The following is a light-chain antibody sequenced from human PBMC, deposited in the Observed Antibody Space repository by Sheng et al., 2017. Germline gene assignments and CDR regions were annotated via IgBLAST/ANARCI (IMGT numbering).Light chain of an antibody. CDR1: QGISRW. J-gene: IGKJ5*01. CDR2: EAS. V-gene: IGKV1D-12*01. Sequence: DIQMTQSPSSVSASVGDKVTITCRASQGISRWLALVSAETREAPKLLIYEASSLQSGVPSRFSGSGSGTDFTLTISSLQPEDSATYYCQQANSFPSTFAQGTRLEIK. CDR3: QQANSFPST.